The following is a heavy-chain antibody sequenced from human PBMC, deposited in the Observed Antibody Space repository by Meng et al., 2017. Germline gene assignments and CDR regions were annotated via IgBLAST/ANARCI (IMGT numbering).Heavy chain of an antibody. CDR3: ARVLAVAGTGYYYYGMDV. Sequence: SETLSLTCTVSGGSISSYYWSWIRQPAGKGLEWIGRIYTSGSTNYNPSLKSRVTMSVDTSKNQFSLKLSSVTAADTAVYYCARVLAVAGTGYYYYGMDVWGQGTTVTGSS. CDR1: GGSISSYY. J-gene: IGHJ6*02. V-gene: IGHV4-4*07. D-gene: IGHD6-19*01. CDR2: IYTSGST.